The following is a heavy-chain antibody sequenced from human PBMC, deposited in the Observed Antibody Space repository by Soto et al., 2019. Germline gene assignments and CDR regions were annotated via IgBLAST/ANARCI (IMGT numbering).Heavy chain of an antibody. J-gene: IGHJ4*02. CDR2: IWYDGRNQ. Sequence: QVQLVESGGGVVQPGRSLRLSCAASGFTFSSYCMHEVRQAPGKGLEWVAVIWYDGRNQSYADSVKGRFTISRDNSKNTLYLQMNSFRAEDTAVYYCAREISGWYYFDYWGQGTLVTVSS. CDR3: AREISGWYYFDY. D-gene: IGHD6-19*01. CDR1: GFTFSSYC. V-gene: IGHV3-33*01.